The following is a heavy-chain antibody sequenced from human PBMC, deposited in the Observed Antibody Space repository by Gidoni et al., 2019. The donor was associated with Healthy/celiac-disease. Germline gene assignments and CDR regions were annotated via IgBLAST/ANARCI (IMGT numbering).Heavy chain of an antibody. Sequence: QVQLVQSGAEAKKPGASVKVFCKVSGYTLTELSMHWVRQAPGKGLEWMGGFDPEDGETIYAQKFQGRVTMPEDTSTDTAYMELGSLRSENTAVYYGATGVGRNWFDPWGQGTLVTVSS. J-gene: IGHJ5*02. V-gene: IGHV1-24*01. CDR3: ATGVGRNWFDP. CDR2: FDPEDGET. D-gene: IGHD1-26*01. CDR1: GYTLTELS.